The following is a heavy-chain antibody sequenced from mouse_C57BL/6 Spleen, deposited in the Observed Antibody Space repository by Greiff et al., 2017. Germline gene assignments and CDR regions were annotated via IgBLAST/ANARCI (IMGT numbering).Heavy chain of an antibody. V-gene: IGHV1-55*01. CDR3: ASGFYAMDY. Sequence: VQLQQSGAELVKPGASVKMSCKASGYTFTSYWITWVKQRPGQGLEWIGEIYPGSGSTNYNEKFKSKATLTVDTSSSTAYMQLSSLTSEDSAVYYCASGFYAMDYWGQGTSVTVSS. D-gene: IGHD2-2*01. CDR2: IYPGSGST. J-gene: IGHJ4*01. CDR1: GYTFTSYW.